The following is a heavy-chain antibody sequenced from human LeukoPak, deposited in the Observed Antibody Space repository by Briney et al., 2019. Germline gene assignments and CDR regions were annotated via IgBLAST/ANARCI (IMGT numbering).Heavy chain of an antibody. D-gene: IGHD3-22*01. CDR2: IITIFGTA. CDR3: ARGSPPRRNYDSRGYYSYYFDY. Sequence: SVKVSCKASGGTFSSYAISWVRQAPGQGLEWMGGIITIFGTANYAQKFQGRVTITADKSTSTAYMELSSLRSEDTAVYYCARGSPPRRNYDSRGYYSYYFDYWGQGTLVTVSS. CDR1: GGTFSSYA. V-gene: IGHV1-69*06. J-gene: IGHJ4*02.